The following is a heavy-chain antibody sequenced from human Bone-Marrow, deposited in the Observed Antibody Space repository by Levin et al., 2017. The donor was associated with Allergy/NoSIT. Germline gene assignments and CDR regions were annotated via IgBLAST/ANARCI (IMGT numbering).Heavy chain of an antibody. CDR3: ARERTGYSRYYFDY. D-gene: IGHD1-26*01. J-gene: IGHJ4*02. CDR2: IYYSGST. Sequence: KPSETLSLTCTVSGGSINSNSYFWGWIRHPPGKELEYIGSIYYSGSTYYNPSLKSRVTISVDTSKNQFSLRLSSVTAADTAVYYCARERTGYSRYYFDYWGRGTLVTVSS. CDR1: GGSINSNSYF. V-gene: IGHV4-39*07.